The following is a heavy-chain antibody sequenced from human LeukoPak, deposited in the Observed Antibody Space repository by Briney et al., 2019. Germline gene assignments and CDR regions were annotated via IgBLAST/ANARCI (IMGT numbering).Heavy chain of an antibody. CDR2: ISYDGSNK. CDR1: GFTFSSYG. J-gene: IGHJ4*02. CDR3: AKCGGPYYDFWSGYYNDGPFDY. V-gene: IGHV3-30*18. D-gene: IGHD3-3*01. Sequence: GGSLRLSCAASGFTFSSYGMHWVRQAPGKGLEWVAVISYDGSNKYYADSVKGRFTISRDNSKNTLYLQMNSQRAEDTAVYYCAKCGGPYYDFWSGYYNDGPFDYWGQGTLVTVSS.